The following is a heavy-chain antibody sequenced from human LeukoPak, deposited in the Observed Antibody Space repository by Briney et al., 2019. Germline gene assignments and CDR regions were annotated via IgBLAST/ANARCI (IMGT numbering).Heavy chain of an antibody. CDR2: IYTSGST. D-gene: IGHD5-12*01. CDR3: ARGAGYSGYDCFDY. Sequence: SETLSLTCTVSGGSISSYYWSWIRQPAGKGLEWIGRIYTSGSTNYNPSLKRRVTISVDTSKNQFSLKLSYVTAADTAVYYCARGAGYSGYDCFDYWGQGTLVTVSS. V-gene: IGHV4-4*07. J-gene: IGHJ4*02. CDR1: GGSISSYY.